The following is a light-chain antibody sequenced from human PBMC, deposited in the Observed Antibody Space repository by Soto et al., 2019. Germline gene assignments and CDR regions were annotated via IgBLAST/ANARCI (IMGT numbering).Light chain of an antibody. J-gene: IGKJ1*01. CDR3: QEYDNWPPWT. CDR2: GAS. Sequence: TVITNWLATLSCSVGERVTLSCMASQSVRNNLAWYQQKPGQAPRLLIYGASTRASDVPARFSGSGSGTEFTLTISGLQSEHFAVYYCQEYDNWPPWTFGQGTKVDIK. V-gene: IGKV3-15*01. CDR1: QSVRNN.